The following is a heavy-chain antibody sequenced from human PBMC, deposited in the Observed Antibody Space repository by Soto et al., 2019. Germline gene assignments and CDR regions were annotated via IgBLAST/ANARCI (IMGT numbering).Heavy chain of an antibody. V-gene: IGHV4-30-4*01. CDR2: IYHSGST. D-gene: IGHD4-17*01. CDR3: ARDPLYENGDLTPVFDI. CDR1: GGSIRSGDYY. J-gene: IGHJ3*02. Sequence: QVQLQESVPGLVKPSQTLSLTCTVSGGSIRSGDYYWSWIRQSPGKGLEWIGFIYHSGSTYYNPSLNRRVTLSVATSNTQCSLKLSSVTAADTAVYYCARDPLYENGDLTPVFDIWGHATMVTVSS.